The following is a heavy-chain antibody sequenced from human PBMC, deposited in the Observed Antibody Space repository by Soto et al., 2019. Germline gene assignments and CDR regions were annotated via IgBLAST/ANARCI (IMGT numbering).Heavy chain of an antibody. CDR2: IIPILGIA. Sequence: SVKVSCKAPGGTFSSYTISWVRQAPGQGLEWMGRIIPILGIANYAQKFQGRVTITADKSTSTAYMELSSLRSEDTAVYYCARDPDTGYSSSGIDYWGQGTLVTVSS. D-gene: IGHD6-13*01. J-gene: IGHJ4*02. CDR1: GGTFSSYT. CDR3: ARDPDTGYSSSGIDY. V-gene: IGHV1-69*04.